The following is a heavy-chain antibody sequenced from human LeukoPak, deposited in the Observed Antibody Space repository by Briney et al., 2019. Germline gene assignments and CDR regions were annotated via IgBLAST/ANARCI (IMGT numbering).Heavy chain of an antibody. Sequence: GASVKVSCTASGGTFSSYAISWVRQAPGQGLEWMGGIIPIFGTASYAQKFQGRVTITTAESPNTANMGPSSLSSEDTAVYYCASEIAAAGYHFDYWGQGTLVTVSS. CDR1: GGTFSSYA. CDR2: IIPIFGTA. D-gene: IGHD6-13*01. CDR3: ASEIAAAGYHFDY. V-gene: IGHV1-69*05. J-gene: IGHJ4*02.